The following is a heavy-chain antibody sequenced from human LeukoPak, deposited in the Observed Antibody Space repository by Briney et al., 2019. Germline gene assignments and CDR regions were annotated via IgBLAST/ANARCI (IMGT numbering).Heavy chain of an antibody. CDR2: IISKTDGGAT. Sequence: PGGSLRLSCAASGFTFSNAYMSWVRQAPGKGLEWVGRIISKTDGGATGYAAPVKGRFTISTDDSKNTLYLQMNSLKTEDTAVYYWARGRWLPTHWGQGTLVTVSS. J-gene: IGHJ4*02. D-gene: IGHD6-19*01. V-gene: IGHV3-15*01. CDR3: ARGRWLPTH. CDR1: GFTFSNAY.